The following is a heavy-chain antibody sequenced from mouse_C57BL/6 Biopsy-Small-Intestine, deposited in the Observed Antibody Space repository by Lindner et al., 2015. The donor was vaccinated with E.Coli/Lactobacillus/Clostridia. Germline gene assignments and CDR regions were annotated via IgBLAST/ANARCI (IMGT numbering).Heavy chain of an antibody. D-gene: IGHD2-1*01. CDR1: GYTFSNFW. Sequence: VQLQESGAELAKLGASVKMSCKTSGYTFSNFWMHWVKQRPGQCLEWIGYINPRSGYTEYNQKFKDKATLTADKSSNSAYMQLSSLTFEDSAVYYCANMYYGNHGGFAYWGQGTLVTVSA. V-gene: IGHV1-7*01. J-gene: IGHJ3*01. CDR3: ANMYYGNHGGFAY. CDR2: INPRSGYT.